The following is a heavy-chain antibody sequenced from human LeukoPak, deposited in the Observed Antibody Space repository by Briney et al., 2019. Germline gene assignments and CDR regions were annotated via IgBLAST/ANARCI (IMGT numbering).Heavy chain of an antibody. CDR1: GFTFSNYW. Sequence: GGSLRLSCAASGFTFSNYWMAWVRQAPGKGLEWVSSITSSSSYIYYADSVRGRFTISRDNAKNSLYLQMNSLRAEDTAVYYCARGVGLTPANAACYFDCWGQGTLVTVSS. D-gene: IGHD4-23*01. CDR3: ARGVGLTPANAACYFDC. V-gene: IGHV3-21*01. J-gene: IGHJ4*02. CDR2: ITSSSSYI.